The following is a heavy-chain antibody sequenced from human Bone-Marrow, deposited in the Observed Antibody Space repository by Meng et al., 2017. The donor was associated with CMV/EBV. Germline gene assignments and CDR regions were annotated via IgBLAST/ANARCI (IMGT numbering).Heavy chain of an antibody. CDR3: ARDLYYYDSSGYLYY. CDR2: IIPIFGTA. V-gene: IGHV1-69*05. J-gene: IGHJ4*02. Sequence: GGSLRLSCAASGFTVSSNYMSWVRQAPGKGLEWMGGIIPIFGTANYAQKFQGRVTITTDESTSTAYMELSSLRSEDTAVYYCARDLYYYDSSGYLYYWGQGTLVTVSS. D-gene: IGHD3-22*01. CDR1: GFTVSSNY.